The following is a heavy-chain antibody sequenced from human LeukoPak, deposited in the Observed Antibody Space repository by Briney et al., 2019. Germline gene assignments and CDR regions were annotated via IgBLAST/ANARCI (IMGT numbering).Heavy chain of an antibody. Sequence: GGSLRLSCAASGFIVSSNYMSWVRQAPGKGLEWVSVIYSGGTTYYADSVKGRFTISRDNSKNTLYLQMNSLRAEDTAVYYCARDYYDSSGYYYGFFQHWGQGTLVTVSS. V-gene: IGHV3-53*01. J-gene: IGHJ1*01. CDR1: GFIVSSNY. D-gene: IGHD3-22*01. CDR3: ARDYYDSSGYYYGFFQH. CDR2: IYSGGTT.